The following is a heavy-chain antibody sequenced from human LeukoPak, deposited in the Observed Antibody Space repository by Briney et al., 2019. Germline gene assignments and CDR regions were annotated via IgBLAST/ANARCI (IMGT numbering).Heavy chain of an antibody. V-gene: IGHV4-59*01. D-gene: IGHD6-19*01. CDR3: ARDLGYGSGFSIYY. Sequence: PSETLSLTCTVSGGSISSYYWSWIRQPPGKGLEWIGYICYSGSTNYNPSLKSRVTISVDTSKNQFSLKLSSVTAADTAVYYCARDLGYGSGFSIYYWGQGTLVTVSS. CDR2: ICYSGST. CDR1: GGSISSYY. J-gene: IGHJ4*02.